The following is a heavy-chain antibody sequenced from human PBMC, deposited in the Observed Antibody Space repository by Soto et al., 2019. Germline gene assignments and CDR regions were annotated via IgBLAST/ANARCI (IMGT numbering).Heavy chain of an antibody. CDR1: GYTFTSYA. CDR2: INAGNGNT. Sequence: ASVEVSCRASGYTFTSYAMHWVRQASGQRLEWMGWINAGNGNTKYSQKFQGRVTITRDTSASTAYMELSSLRSEDTAVYYCATAIADDAFDIWGRGTMVTVSS. D-gene: IGHD2-2*01. V-gene: IGHV1-3*01. J-gene: IGHJ3*02. CDR3: ATAIADDAFDI.